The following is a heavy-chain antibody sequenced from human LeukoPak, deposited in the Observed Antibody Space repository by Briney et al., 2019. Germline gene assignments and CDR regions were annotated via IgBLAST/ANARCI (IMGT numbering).Heavy chain of an antibody. CDR1: GYTFTSYG. CDR2: ISAYNGNT. Sequence: GASVKASCKASGYTFTSYGISWVRQAPGQGLEWMGWISAYNGNTNYAQKLQGRVTMTTDTSTSTAYMELRSLRSDDTAVYYCARDFLYSSGRRVNWFDPWGQGTLVTVSS. V-gene: IGHV1-18*01. D-gene: IGHD6-19*01. CDR3: ARDFLYSSGRRVNWFDP. J-gene: IGHJ5*02.